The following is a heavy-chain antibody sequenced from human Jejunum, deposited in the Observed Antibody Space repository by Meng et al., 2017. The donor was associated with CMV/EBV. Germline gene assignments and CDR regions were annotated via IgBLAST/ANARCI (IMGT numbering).Heavy chain of an antibody. D-gene: IGHD2-21*01. J-gene: IGHJ4*02. V-gene: IGHV4-34*01. CDR3: ARGGGDPIRGVLPFDY. CDR2: INHSGST. CDR1: GGSFSSYY. Sequence: QGPLEQWGAGPLMPSETLSLTCGGYGGSFSSYYWSWIRQPPGKGLEWIAEINHSGSTNYNPSLKSRVTISLDTSNSHFSLKLTSVTAADTAVYFCARGGGDPIRGVLPFDYWGQGTLVTVSS.